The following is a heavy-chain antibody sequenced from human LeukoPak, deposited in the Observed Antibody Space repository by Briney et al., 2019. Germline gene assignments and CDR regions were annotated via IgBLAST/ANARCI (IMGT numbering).Heavy chain of an antibody. D-gene: IGHD3-22*01. J-gene: IGHJ4*02. V-gene: IGHV4-34*01. Sequence: PSETLSLTCAVYGGSFSGYYWSWIRQPPGKGLEWIGEINHSGSTNYNPSLKSRVTISVDTSKNQFSLKLSSVTAADTAVYYCARLHYYDSGIDYWGQGTLVTVSS. CDR1: GGSFSGYY. CDR2: INHSGST. CDR3: ARLHYYDSGIDY.